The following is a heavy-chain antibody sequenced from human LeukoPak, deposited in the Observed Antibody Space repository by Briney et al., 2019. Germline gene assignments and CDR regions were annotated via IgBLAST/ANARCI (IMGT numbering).Heavy chain of an antibody. CDR1: GFTVSSNY. D-gene: IGHD3-22*01. CDR3: AKSKFPYDSGGWHGYFDF. Sequence: PGGSLRLSCAASGFTVSSNYMSWVRQAPGKGLEWVSSISGSGGSTYYADSVKGRFTIFRDNSKNTLYLQMNSLRADDTAVYYCAKSKFPYDSGGWHGYFDFWGQGTLVTVSS. J-gene: IGHJ4*02. V-gene: IGHV3-23*01. CDR2: ISGSGGST.